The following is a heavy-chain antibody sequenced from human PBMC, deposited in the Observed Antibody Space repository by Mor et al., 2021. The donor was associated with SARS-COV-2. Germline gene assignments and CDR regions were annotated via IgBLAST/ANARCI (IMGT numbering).Heavy chain of an antibody. CDR2: ICSDGSDK. Sequence: ICSDGSDKYYTDSVKGRFTISRDNSKNTLYLQMSSLRPEDTAVYFCARDAAYYTMDVWGQGTTVTV. J-gene: IGHJ6*02. V-gene: IGHV3-33*01. CDR3: ARDAAYYTMDV.